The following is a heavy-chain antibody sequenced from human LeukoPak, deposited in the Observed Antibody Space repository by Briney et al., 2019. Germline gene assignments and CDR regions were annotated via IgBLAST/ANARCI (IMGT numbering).Heavy chain of an antibody. CDR3: ARDLNINQHYYDSSGYTPDY. CDR1: GYTFTSFG. D-gene: IGHD3-22*01. CDR2: ISAYNGNT. Sequence: GASVKVSCKASGYTFTSFGISWVRQAPGQGLEWMGWISAYNGNTNYAQKLQGRVTMTTDTSTSTAYMELRSLRSDDTAVYYCARDLNINQHYYDSSGYTPDYWGQGTLVTVSS. J-gene: IGHJ4*02. V-gene: IGHV1-18*01.